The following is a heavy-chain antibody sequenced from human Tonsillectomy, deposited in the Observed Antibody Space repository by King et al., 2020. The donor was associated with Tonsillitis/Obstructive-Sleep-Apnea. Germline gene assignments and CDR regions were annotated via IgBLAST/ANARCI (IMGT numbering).Heavy chain of an antibody. CDR3: ARDHYGSGSYWVDCFDP. J-gene: IGHJ5*02. CDR2: IGAYNGNT. V-gene: IGHV1-18*01. D-gene: IGHD3-10*01. Sequence: QLVQSGAEVKKPGASVKVSCKASGFTFSNYGISWVRQAPGQGLEWMGWIGAYNGNTNYAQKVQGRVTMTTDTSTSTAYMELRSLRSDDTAVYYCARDHYGSGSYWVDCFDPWGQGTLVTVSS. CDR1: GFTFSNYG.